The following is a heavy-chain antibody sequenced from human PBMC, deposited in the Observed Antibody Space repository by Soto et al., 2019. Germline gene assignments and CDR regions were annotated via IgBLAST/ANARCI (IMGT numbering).Heavy chain of an antibody. Sequence: PSETLALTCAVYGGSFSGYYWSWIRQPPGKGLEWIGEINHSGSTNYNPSLKSRVTISVDTSKNQFSLKLSSVTAADTAVYYCARDCSGGSCYKALDIWGQGTMVTVSS. V-gene: IGHV4-34*01. CDR3: ARDCSGGSCYKALDI. J-gene: IGHJ3*02. CDR2: INHSGST. D-gene: IGHD2-15*01. CDR1: GGSFSGYY.